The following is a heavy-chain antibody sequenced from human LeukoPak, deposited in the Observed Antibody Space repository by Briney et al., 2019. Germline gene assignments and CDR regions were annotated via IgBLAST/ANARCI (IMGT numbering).Heavy chain of an antibody. D-gene: IGHD6-19*01. Sequence: PSETLSLTCTVSSGSINNKLHYWGWIRQPPGRGPEWIATIYYSGTTFYNPSLKSRVTISVDTSNKLFSLTLSSVTAADTAVYYCARQLSGEYQWTFDYWGQGALVTVSS. CDR2: IYYSGTT. J-gene: IGHJ4*02. V-gene: IGHV4-39*02. CDR1: SGSINNKLHY. CDR3: ARQLSGEYQWTFDY.